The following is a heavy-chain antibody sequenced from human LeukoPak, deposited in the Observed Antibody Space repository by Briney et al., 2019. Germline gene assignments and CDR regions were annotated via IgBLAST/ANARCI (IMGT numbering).Heavy chain of an antibody. J-gene: IGHJ4*02. D-gene: IGHD2-2*01. CDR2: VSISGSTT. CDR3: ATRGRGY. V-gene: IGHV3-48*03. Sequence: PGGSLRLACAASGFTFSSYETNWVRQAPGRGLGWVSYVSISGSTTYYADSGKGRFTISRDNAKNSLYLQMTSLRAEDTAVYYCATRGRGYWGQGTLVTVSS. CDR1: GFTFSSYE.